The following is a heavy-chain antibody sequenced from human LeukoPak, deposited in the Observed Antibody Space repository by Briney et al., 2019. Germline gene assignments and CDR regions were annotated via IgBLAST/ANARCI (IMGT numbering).Heavy chain of an antibody. J-gene: IGHJ6*03. V-gene: IGHV1-2*04. Sequence: ASVKVSCKASGYTFTGYYMHWVRQAPGQGLEWMGWINPTSGGTNYAQKFQGWVTMTRDTSISTAYMELSRLRSDDTAVYYCARAETGERKDYYYYMDVWGKGTTVTVSS. CDR2: INPTSGGT. CDR1: GYTFTGYY. D-gene: IGHD7-27*01. CDR3: ARAETGERKDYYYYMDV.